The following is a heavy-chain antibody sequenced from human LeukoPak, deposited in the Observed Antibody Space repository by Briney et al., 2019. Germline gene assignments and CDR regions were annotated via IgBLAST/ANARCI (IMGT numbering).Heavy chain of an antibody. CDR2: IKQDGSEK. V-gene: IGHV3-7*01. Sequence: GGSLRLSCAASGFTFSSYWMSWVRQAPGKGLEWVANIKQDGSEKYYVDSVKGRFTISRDNSKNTLYLQMNSLRAEDTAVYYCARDPSYIVGASPFDYWGQGTLVTVSS. CDR3: ARDPSYIVGASPFDY. D-gene: IGHD1-26*01. J-gene: IGHJ4*02. CDR1: GFTFSSYW.